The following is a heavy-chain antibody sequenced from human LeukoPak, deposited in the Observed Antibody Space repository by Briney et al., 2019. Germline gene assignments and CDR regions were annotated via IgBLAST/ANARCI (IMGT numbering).Heavy chain of an antibody. J-gene: IGHJ4*02. CDR1: GFTFSNYA. D-gene: IGHD6-19*01. CDR2: ISASGGGT. V-gene: IGHV3-23*01. Sequence: GGSLRLSCAVSGFTFSNYAMSWVRQAPGKGLEWVSAISASGGGTYYADSVKGRLTISRDNSKNTLYLQINSLRAEDTAVYYCAKDKPPPYTSGYHFDYWGQGTLVTVSS. CDR3: AKDKPPPYTSGYHFDY.